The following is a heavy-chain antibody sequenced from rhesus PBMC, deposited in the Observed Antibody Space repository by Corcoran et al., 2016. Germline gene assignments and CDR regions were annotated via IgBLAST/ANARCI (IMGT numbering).Heavy chain of an antibody. J-gene: IGHJ4*01. Sequence: QVQLQESGPGLVKPSETLSLTCAVSGGSISDDYYWSWIRQPPGKGLEWIGEINGNSGSTNYTPSLRSRVTISKDASKNQFALKLSSVTAADSALYYWARLNTVTTNSFDYWGQGVLVTVSS. CDR1: GGSISDDYY. D-gene: IGHD4-23*01. CDR3: ARLNTVTTNSFDY. CDR2: INGNSGST. V-gene: IGHV4S7*01.